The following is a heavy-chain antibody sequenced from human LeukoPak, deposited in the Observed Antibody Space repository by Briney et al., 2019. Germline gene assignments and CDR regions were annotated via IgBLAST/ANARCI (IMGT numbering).Heavy chain of an antibody. CDR2: IYTSGST. Sequence: SETLSLTCTVSGGSISSGSYYWSWIRQPAGKGLEWIGRIYTSGSTNYNPSLKSRVTISVDTSKNQFSLKLSSVTAADTAVYYCASGREFEWFDPWGQGTLVTVSS. CDR3: ASGREFEWFDP. V-gene: IGHV4-61*02. CDR1: GGSISSGSYY. J-gene: IGHJ5*02.